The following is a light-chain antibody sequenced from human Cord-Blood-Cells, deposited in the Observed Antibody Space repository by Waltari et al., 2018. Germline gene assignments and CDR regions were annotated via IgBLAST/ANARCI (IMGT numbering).Light chain of an antibody. CDR1: SSNVGGYNY. CDR3: CSYAGSYTFSWV. CDR2: DVS. J-gene: IGLJ3*02. V-gene: IGLV2-11*01. Sequence: QSALTQPRSVSGSPGQSVTISCTGTSSNVGGYNYVSWFQQHPGKPPKLLIYDVSKRPSGVPDRFSGSKSGNTASLTISGLQAEDEADYYCCSYAGSYTFSWVFGGGTKLTVL.